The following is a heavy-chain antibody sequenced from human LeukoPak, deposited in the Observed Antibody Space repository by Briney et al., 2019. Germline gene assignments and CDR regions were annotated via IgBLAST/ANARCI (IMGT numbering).Heavy chain of an antibody. Sequence: SVKVSCKASGGTFITYTISWVRQAPGQGLEWRGRIIPIFGTANYSQKFQGRVTITTDEFTSTAYMELSSLRSEDTAVYYCARARRAGAFDIWGQGTMVTVSS. CDR2: IIPIFGTA. V-gene: IGHV1-69*05. CDR3: ARARRAGAFDI. J-gene: IGHJ3*02. CDR1: GGTFITYT.